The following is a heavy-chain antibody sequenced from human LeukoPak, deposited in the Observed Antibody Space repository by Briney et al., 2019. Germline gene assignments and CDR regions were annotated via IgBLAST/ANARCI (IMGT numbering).Heavy chain of an antibody. CDR3: ASHTGYCSSMSCFHAFDI. V-gene: IGHV5-51*01. CDR1: GYSFTSQW. J-gene: IGHJ3*02. CDR2: IYPGDSDT. Sequence: GESLKISCKGSGYSFTSQWIGWVRQMPGKGLEWVGIIYPGDSDTRYSPSFQGQVTISADKSVSTAYLQWSSLKASGTAMYYCASHTGYCSSMSCFHAFDIWGQGTMVTVSS. D-gene: IGHD2-2*01.